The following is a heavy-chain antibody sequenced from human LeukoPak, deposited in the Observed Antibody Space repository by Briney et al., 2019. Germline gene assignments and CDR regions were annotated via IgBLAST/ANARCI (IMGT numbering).Heavy chain of an antibody. CDR2: IYYSGST. V-gene: IGHV4-59*01. CDR3: ARLPRGLGSFYFDY. Sequence: SATLSLTCTVSGGSISSYYWSWIRQPPGKGLEWIGYIYYSGSTNYNPSLKSRVTISVDTSKNQFSLKLSSVTAADTAVYYCARLPRGLGSFYFDYWGQGTLVTVSS. CDR1: GGSISSYY. J-gene: IGHJ4*02. D-gene: IGHD1-26*01.